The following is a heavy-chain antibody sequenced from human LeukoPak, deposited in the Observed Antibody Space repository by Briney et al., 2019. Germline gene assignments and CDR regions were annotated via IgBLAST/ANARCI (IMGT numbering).Heavy chain of an antibody. Sequence: ASVKVSCKASGYTFTGYYMHWVRQAPGQGLEWMGRINPNSGGTNYAQKFQGRVTMTRDTSISTAYMELSKLRSDDTAVYYCARDRGGYSYGFSDYWGQGTLVTVSS. CDR3: ARDRGGYSYGFSDY. CDR1: GYTFTGYY. CDR2: INPNSGGT. D-gene: IGHD5-18*01. J-gene: IGHJ4*02. V-gene: IGHV1-2*06.